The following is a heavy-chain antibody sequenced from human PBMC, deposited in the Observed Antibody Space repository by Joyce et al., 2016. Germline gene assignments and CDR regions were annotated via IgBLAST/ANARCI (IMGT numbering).Heavy chain of an antibody. J-gene: IGHJ4*02. Sequence: QLQLQESGPGLVKPSETLSLTCSVSGDSINTGSYYWGWIRQSPGKEPEWIASIYSSGGTYYNPSLKSRVTISVDTSKSEVSLRLTSVTATDTAVYYCARGVAGATFYFWGQGTLVTVSS. D-gene: IGHD6-19*01. CDR3: ARGVAGATFYF. CDR1: GDSINTGSYY. CDR2: IYSSGGT. V-gene: IGHV4-39*01.